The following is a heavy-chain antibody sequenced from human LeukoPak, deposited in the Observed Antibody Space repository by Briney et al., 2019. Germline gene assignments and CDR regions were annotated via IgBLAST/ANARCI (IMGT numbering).Heavy chain of an antibody. CDR1: GGSISSSSYY. D-gene: IGHD1-26*01. J-gene: IGHJ4*02. CDR2: IYYSGST. CDR3: ARHTSGSYRTLDY. Sequence: SETLSLTCTVSGGSISSSSYYWGWIRQPPGKGLEWIGSIYYSGSTYYNPSLKSRVTISVDTSKNQFSLKLSSVTAADTAVYHCARHTSGSYRTLDYWGQGTLVTVSS. V-gene: IGHV4-39*01.